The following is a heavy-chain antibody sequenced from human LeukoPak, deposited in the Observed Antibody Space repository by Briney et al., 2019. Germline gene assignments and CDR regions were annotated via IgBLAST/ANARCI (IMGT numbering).Heavy chain of an antibody. CDR3: ARPTFQGYSYGFNY. CDR1: GFTFSSYW. D-gene: IGHD5-18*01. CDR2: IKQDGSEK. V-gene: IGHV3-7*05. J-gene: IGHJ4*02. Sequence: GGSLRLSCAASGFTFSSYWMSWVRQAPGKGLEWVANIKQDGSEKYYVDSVKGRFTISRDNAKNSLYLQMNSLRAEDTAVYYCARPTFQGYSYGFNYWGQGTLVTVSS.